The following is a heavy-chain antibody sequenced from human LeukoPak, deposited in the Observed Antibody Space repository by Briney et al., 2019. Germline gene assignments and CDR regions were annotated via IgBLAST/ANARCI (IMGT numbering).Heavy chain of an antibody. V-gene: IGHV7-4-1*02. D-gene: IGHD3-22*01. Sequence: GASVKVSCKASGYTFTDYYMYWVRQAPGQGREWMGWINTNYGKPKYAQGFTGRIVFSLDTSISKAYVQISSLKAEDTAVYYCAREPDYYDSSGYYYFDYWGQGTLVTVSS. CDR2: INTNYGKP. CDR1: GYTFTDYY. J-gene: IGHJ4*02. CDR3: AREPDYYDSSGYYYFDY.